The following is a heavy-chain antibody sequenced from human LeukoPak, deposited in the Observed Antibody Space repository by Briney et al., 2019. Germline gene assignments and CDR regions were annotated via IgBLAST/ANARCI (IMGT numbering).Heavy chain of an antibody. D-gene: IGHD3-3*01. Sequence: GGSLRLSCAASGFTFSSSAMSWVRQAPGKGLEWVSSISARGISTYYADSVKGRFTISRDNSKNTLYLQMNSLRGDDIGVYYCAKSFDFSNGHSPILTPFDSWGQGTLVSVTS. CDR1: GFTFSSSA. J-gene: IGHJ4*02. V-gene: IGHV3-23*01. CDR3: AKSFDFSNGHSPILTPFDS. CDR2: ISARGIST.